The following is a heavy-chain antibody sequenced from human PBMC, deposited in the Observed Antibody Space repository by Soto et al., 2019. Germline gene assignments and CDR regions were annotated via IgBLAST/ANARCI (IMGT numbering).Heavy chain of an antibody. V-gene: IGHV6-1*01. D-gene: IGHD2-15*01. CDR3: ARGRWSTLDY. Sequence: SQTRSLTCAVSGDSVSSNNIAWNWLRQSPWRGLEWLGRTYYRSKWYNEYAVSVRSRITINLDTSKNQFSLQLNSVTPEDTAVYYCARGRWSTLDYLGPGAQVTVSS. CDR2: TYYRSKWYN. CDR1: GDSVSSNNIA. J-gene: IGHJ4*02.